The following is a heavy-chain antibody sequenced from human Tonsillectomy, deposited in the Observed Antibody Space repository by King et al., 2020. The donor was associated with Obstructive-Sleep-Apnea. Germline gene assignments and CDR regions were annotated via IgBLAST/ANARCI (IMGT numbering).Heavy chain of an antibody. J-gene: IGHJ4*02. V-gene: IGHV3-30*04. CDR3: ARDPKEWEVQY. CDR1: GFTFSNYA. Sequence: VQLVESGGGVVQPGRSLRLSCAASGFTFSNYAMHWVRQAPGKGLEWVAVISYDGRNKYYADSVKGRFTISGDNSKNTLYLQMNSLRAEDTAVYYCARDPKEWEVQYWGQGTLVTVSS. D-gene: IGHD1-26*01. CDR2: ISYDGRNK.